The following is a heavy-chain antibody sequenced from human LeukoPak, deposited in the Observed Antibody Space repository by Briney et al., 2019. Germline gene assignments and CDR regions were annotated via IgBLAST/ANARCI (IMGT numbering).Heavy chain of an antibody. CDR2: IKSDGRT. V-gene: IGHV3-74*01. CDR3: ARAPSEIGGYYPEYFRH. CDR1: GFTLSSYW. D-gene: IGHD3-22*01. Sequence: GGSLRLSCAASGFTLSSYWMHWVRQAPGKGLVWVSRIKSDGRTNYADSVKGRFTISRDNAKNTGSLQMNSLRADDTGVYYCARAPSEIGGYYPEYFRHWGQGTLVIVSS. J-gene: IGHJ1*01.